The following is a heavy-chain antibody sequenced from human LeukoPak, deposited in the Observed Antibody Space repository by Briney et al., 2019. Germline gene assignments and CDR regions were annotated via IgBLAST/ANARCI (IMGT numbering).Heavy chain of an antibody. CDR3: ARDGYSSGWYGRGFDY. D-gene: IGHD6-19*01. Sequence: PGGSLRLSCAASGFTFDDYALHWVRQAPGKGLEWVSGFSWNSGSIGYADSVRGRFTISRDNAKNSLYLQMNSLRAEDTAVYYCARDGYSSGWYGRGFDYWGQGTLVTVSS. CDR2: FSWNSGSI. V-gene: IGHV3-9*01. J-gene: IGHJ4*02. CDR1: GFTFDDYA.